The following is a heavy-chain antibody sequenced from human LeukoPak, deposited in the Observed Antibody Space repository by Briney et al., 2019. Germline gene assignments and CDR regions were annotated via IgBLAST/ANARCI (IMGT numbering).Heavy chain of an antibody. CDR2: INSDGSST. D-gene: IGHD2-2*01. CDR1: GFTFSSYW. CDR3: ARDPTPRYCSSTSCYAFNMDNNWFDP. J-gene: IGHJ5*02. Sequence: QPGGSLRLSCAASGFTFSSYWMHWVRQAPGKGLVWVSRINSDGSSTSYADSVKGRFTISRDNAKNTLYLQMNSLRAEDTAVYYCARDPTPRYCSSTSCYAFNMDNNWFDPWGQGTLVTVSS. V-gene: IGHV3-74*01.